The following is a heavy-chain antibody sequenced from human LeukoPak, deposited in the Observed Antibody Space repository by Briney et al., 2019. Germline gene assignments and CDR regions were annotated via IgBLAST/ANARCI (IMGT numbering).Heavy chain of an antibody. CDR3: ARGPYYHNWFDP. J-gene: IGHJ5*02. CDR2: INAGNGNT. Sequence: GASVKVSCKASGYTFTSYAMHWVRQAPGQRLEWMGWINAGNGNTKYSQKFQGRVTITRDTSASTAYMELSSLRSEDTAGYYCARGPYYHNWFDPWGQGTLVTVSS. CDR1: GYTFTSYA. V-gene: IGHV1-3*01. D-gene: IGHD3-10*01.